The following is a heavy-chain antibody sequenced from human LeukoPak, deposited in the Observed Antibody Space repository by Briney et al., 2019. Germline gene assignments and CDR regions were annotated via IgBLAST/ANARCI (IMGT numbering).Heavy chain of an antibody. J-gene: IGHJ4*02. CDR2: ITGTGGST. V-gene: IGHV3-23*01. D-gene: IGHD6-19*01. CDR3: AKDHGTAVAGFYY. Sequence: PGASPRLFCSASGFSSSTYGVSWVRQPPGKGLEWVSGITGTGGSTYYADSVKGRFTVSRDTSKNTLYLQMNSLRAEDTAIYYCAKDHGTAVAGFYYWGQGTLVTVSS. CDR1: GFSSSTYG.